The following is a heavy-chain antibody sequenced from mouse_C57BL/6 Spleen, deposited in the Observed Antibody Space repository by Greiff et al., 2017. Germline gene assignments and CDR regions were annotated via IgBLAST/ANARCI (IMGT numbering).Heavy chain of an antibody. CDR2: IDPSDSET. CDR3: ARYTTVVIDY. Sequence: VQLQQPGAELVRPGSSVKLSCKASGYTFTSYWMHWVKQRPIQGLEWIGNIDPSDSETHYNQKFKDKATLTVDKSSSTAYMQLSSLTSEDSAVYYCARYTTVVIDYWGQGTTLTVSS. D-gene: IGHD1-1*01. V-gene: IGHV1-52*01. CDR1: GYTFTSYW. J-gene: IGHJ2*01.